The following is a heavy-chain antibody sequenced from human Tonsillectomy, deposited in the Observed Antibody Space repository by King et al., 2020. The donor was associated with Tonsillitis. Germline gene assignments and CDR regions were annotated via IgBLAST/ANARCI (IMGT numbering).Heavy chain of an antibody. CDR1: GGTFSSYA. V-gene: IGHV1-69*01. Sequence: VQLVQSGAEVKKPGSSVKVSCKASGGTFSSYAISWVRQAPGQGLEWMEGIIPIFGTANYAQKFQGRVTITADESTSTAYMELSSLRSEDTAVYYCARRMGYCSGGSCSGYDAFDIWGQGTMVTVSS. J-gene: IGHJ3*02. CDR2: IIPIFGTA. D-gene: IGHD2-15*01. CDR3: ARRMGYCSGGSCSGYDAFDI.